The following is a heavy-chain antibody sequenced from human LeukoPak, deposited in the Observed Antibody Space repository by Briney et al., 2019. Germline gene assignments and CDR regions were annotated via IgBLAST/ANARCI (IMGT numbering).Heavy chain of an antibody. V-gene: IGHV3-23*03. CDR3: AKDSRRGDFDY. J-gene: IGHJ4*02. Sequence: GGSLRLSCAASGFTFSSYAMSWVRQAPGKGLEWVSVIYSGGSTYYADSVKGRFTISRDNSKNTLYLQMNSLRAEDTAVYHCAKDSRRGDFDYWGQGTLVTVSS. D-gene: IGHD3-10*01. CDR1: GFTFSSYA. CDR2: IYSGGST.